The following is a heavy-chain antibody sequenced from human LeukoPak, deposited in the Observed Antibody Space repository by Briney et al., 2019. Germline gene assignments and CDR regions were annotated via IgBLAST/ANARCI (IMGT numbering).Heavy chain of an antibody. CDR1: GDSISPYY. CDR3: ARGSPYSSSWFDF. J-gene: IGHJ4*02. V-gene: IGHV4-4*07. CDR2: IFTSGAT. D-gene: IGHD6-13*01. Sequence: SETLSLTCTVSGDSISPYYWNWIRQPAGKGLEWIGRIFTSGATNYYPSLKSRVTVSADTSKNQLSLKLSSVTAADTAVYYCARGSPYSSSWFDFWGQGTLVTVSS.